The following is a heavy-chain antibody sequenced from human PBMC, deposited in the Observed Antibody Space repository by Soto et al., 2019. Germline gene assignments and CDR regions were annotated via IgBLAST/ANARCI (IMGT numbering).Heavy chain of an antibody. CDR3: AREPYSSGWTRGWFDP. J-gene: IGHJ5*02. CDR2: IIPIFGTA. D-gene: IGHD6-19*01. CDR1: RGTFSSYA. Sequence: ASVKVSCKASRGTFSSYAISWVRQAPGQGLEWMGGIIPIFGTANYAQKFQGRVTITADESTSTAYMELSSLRSEDAAVYYCAREPYSSGWTRGWFDPWGQGTLVTVSS. V-gene: IGHV1-69*13.